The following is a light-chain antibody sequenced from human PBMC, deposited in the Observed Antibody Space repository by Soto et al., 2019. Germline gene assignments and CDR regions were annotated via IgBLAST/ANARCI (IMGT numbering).Light chain of an antibody. CDR2: DVS. Sequence: QSALTQSRSVSGSPGQSVTISCTGTSSDVGGYKYVSWYQQHPGKAPKLMIYDVSKRPSGVPDRFSGSKSGNTASLTISGPQAEDEADYYCCSYAGSYVVFGGGTKLTVL. V-gene: IGLV2-11*01. CDR3: CSYAGSYVV. J-gene: IGLJ2*01. CDR1: SSDVGGYKY.